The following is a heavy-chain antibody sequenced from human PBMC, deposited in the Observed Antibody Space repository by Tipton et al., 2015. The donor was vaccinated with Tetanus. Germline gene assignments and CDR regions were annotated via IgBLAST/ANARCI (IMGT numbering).Heavy chain of an antibody. CDR1: GGTFSSYA. V-gene: IGHV1-69*01. D-gene: IGHD2-21*02. CDR2: IIPIFGTA. CDR3: AAWAYCGGDCYSPVAFDI. J-gene: IGHJ3*02. Sequence: QVQLVQSGAEVKKPGSSVKVSCKASGGTFSSYAISWVRQAPGQGLEWMGGIIPIFGTANYAQKFQGRVTITADESTSTAYMELSSLRSEDTAVYCCAAWAYCGGDCYSPVAFDIWGQGTMVTVSS.